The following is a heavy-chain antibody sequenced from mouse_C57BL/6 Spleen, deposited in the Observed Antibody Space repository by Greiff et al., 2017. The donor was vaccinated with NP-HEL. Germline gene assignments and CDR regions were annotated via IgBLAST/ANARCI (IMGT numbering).Heavy chain of an antibody. J-gene: IGHJ1*03. D-gene: IGHD1-1*01. V-gene: IGHV14-2*01. CDR2: IDPEDGET. CDR1: GFNIKDYY. Sequence: VQLQQSGAELVKPGASVKLSCTASGFNIKDYYMPWVKQRPEQGLEWIGRIDPEDGETKYAPKFQGKATITADTSSNTAYLQLSSLTSEDTAADYWSRGGYGGSSYWYFEGWGTGTTVTVAS. CDR3: SRGGYGGSSYWYFEG.